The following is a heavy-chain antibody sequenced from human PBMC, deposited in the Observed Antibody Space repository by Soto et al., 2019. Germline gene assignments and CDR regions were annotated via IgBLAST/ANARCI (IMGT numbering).Heavy chain of an antibody. CDR1: VFPFSSYS. D-gene: IGHD5-12*01. V-gene: IGHV3-23*01. CDR2: ISGSGGST. CDR3: PKAHPTSGYDYADY. Sequence: PGGSLRLSCAASVFPFSSYSMSWVRPATGKGLEWVSAISGSGGSTYYADSVKGRFTVSRDNSKNTLYLQMNSLRAEDTAVYYCPKAHPTSGYDYADYWGQGTLVTFSS. J-gene: IGHJ4*02.